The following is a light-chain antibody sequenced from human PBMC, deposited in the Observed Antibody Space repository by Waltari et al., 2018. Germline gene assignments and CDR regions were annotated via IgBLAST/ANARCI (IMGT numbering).Light chain of an antibody. CDR3: SSYTTSGTLV. Sequence: QSAPTQPASVSGSPGQSITISCTGTSSAVGGYDFVSWHQQYPGKAPKVMIYGVNHRPSGVSNRFSGSKSGNTASLIISGLQADDEADYYCSSYTTSGTLVFGTGTKVTVL. CDR2: GVN. J-gene: IGLJ1*01. V-gene: IGLV2-14*01. CDR1: SSAVGGYDF.